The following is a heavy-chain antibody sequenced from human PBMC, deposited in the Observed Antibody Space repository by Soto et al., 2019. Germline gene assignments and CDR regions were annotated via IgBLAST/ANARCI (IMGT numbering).Heavy chain of an antibody. CDR2: IYYSGST. CDR1: GGSISSGGYY. D-gene: IGHD2-2*01. J-gene: IGHJ5*02. V-gene: IGHV4-31*03. CDR3: ARGLGYCSSTSCSWFDP. Sequence: QVQLQESGPGLVKPSQTLSLTCTVSGGSISSGGYYWSWIRQHPGKVLEWIGYIYYSGSTYYNPSRKSRVTISVDTSKNQFSLKLSSVTAADTAVYYCARGLGYCSSTSCSWFDPWGQGTMVTVSS.